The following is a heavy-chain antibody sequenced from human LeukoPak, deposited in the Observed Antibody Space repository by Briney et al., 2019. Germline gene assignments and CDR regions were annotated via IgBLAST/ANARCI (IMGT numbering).Heavy chain of an antibody. Sequence: SETLSLTCAVYGGSFSGYYWSWIRQPPGKGLEWIGEINHSGSTNYNPSLKSRVTMSVDTSKNQFSLKLSSVTAADTAVYYCARSHYDFWSGELYYGMDVWGQGTTVTVSS. V-gene: IGHV4-34*01. CDR1: GGSFSGYY. CDR3: ARSHYDFWSGELYYGMDV. CDR2: INHSGST. J-gene: IGHJ6*02. D-gene: IGHD3-3*01.